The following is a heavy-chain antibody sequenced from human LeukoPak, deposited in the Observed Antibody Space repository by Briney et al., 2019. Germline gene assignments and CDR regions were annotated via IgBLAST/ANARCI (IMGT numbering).Heavy chain of an antibody. D-gene: IGHD1-1*01. Sequence: GRSLRLSCGASGFTFSTYGMHWVRQAPGKGLEWVAFIRYDGGNKYYADSVKGRFTISRDNSKNTLYLQMNSLRAEDTAVYFCAKDKDPWKSTSISDFDYWGQGTLVTVSS. CDR2: IRYDGGNK. CDR1: GFTFSTYG. CDR3: AKDKDPWKSTSISDFDY. J-gene: IGHJ4*02. V-gene: IGHV3-30*02.